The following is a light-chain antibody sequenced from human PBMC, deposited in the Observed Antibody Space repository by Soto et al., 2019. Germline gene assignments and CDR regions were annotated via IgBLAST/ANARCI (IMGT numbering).Light chain of an antibody. CDR3: QHYNSYSEA. Sequence: EIQLTQSPSTLSASIGDRMTITWGAIQTISSWLAWYQQKPGKAPKLLIYKASTLKSGVPSRFSGSGSGTEFTLTISSLQPDDFATYYCQHYNSYSEAFGQGTKV. CDR1: QTISSW. J-gene: IGKJ1*01. V-gene: IGKV1-5*03. CDR2: KAS.